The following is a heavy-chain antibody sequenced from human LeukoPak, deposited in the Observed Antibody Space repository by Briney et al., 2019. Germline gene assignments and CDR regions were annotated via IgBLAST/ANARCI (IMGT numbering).Heavy chain of an antibody. CDR2: IKLDGSEK. CDR3: AKDLRSN. Sequence: GGSLRLSCVASGFTFGKYWMSWVRQAPGKGLEWVANIKLDGSEKNYVDSVKGRFTISRDNSKNTLYLQMNSLRAEDTAIYFCAKDLRSNWGQGTLVTVSS. CDR1: GFTFGKYW. D-gene: IGHD1-14*01. V-gene: IGHV3-7*03. J-gene: IGHJ1*01.